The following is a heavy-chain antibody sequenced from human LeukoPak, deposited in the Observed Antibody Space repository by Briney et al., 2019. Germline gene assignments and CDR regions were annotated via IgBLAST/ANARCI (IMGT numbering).Heavy chain of an antibody. CDR1: GYTFTGYY. CDR2: IIPIFGTA. D-gene: IGHD2-2*01. V-gene: IGHV1-69*13. J-gene: IGHJ4*02. Sequence: SVKVSCKASGYTFTGYYMHWVRQAPGQGLEWMGGIIPIFGTANYAQKFQGRVTITADESTSTAYMELSSLRSEDTAVYYCARDANQNIVVVPAAMDYWGQGTLVTVSS. CDR3: ARDANQNIVVVPAAMDY.